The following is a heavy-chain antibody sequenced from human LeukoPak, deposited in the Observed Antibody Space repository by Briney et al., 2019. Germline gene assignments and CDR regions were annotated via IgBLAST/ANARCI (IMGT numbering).Heavy chain of an antibody. CDR1: GFTFSDYY. CDR3: AREHLYCSGGSCYSYYYYYMDV. CDR2: ISSSSSTI. V-gene: IGHV3-11*04. J-gene: IGHJ6*03. D-gene: IGHD2-15*01. Sequence: PGGSLRLSCAASGFTFSDYYMSWIRQAPGKGLEWVSYISSSSSTIYYADSVKGRFTISRDNAKNSLYLQMNSLRAEDTAVYYCAREHLYCSGGSCYSYYYYYMDVWGKGTTVTVSS.